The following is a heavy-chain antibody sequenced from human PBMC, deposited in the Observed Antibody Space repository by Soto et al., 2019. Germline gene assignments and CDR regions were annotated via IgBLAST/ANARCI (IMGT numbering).Heavy chain of an antibody. CDR2: ISGSGGST. J-gene: IGHJ3*02. V-gene: IGHV3-23*01. Sequence: EVQLLESGGGLVQPGGSLRLSCAASGFTFSSYAMSWVRQAPGKGLEWVSAISGSGGSTYYADSVKGRFTISRDNSKNTLYLQMNSLRAEDTAVYYCAKDLNNWGNYGEPDAFDIWGQGTMVTVSS. CDR3: AKDLNNWGNYGEPDAFDI. D-gene: IGHD4-17*01. CDR1: GFTFSSYA.